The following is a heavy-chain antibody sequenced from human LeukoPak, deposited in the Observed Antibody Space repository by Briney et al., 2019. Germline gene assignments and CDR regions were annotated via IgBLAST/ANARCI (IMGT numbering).Heavy chain of an antibody. Sequence: PSETLSLTCSVSGASLSSYYWGWIRQSPGKGLEWLDYISDTGKTEYNPSLKSRGTLSLDTSKNQFSLRLTSVTAADTAVYYCVTGYYEPFDNWGQGTLVTVSS. V-gene: IGHV4-59*01. J-gene: IGHJ4*02. CDR3: VTGYYEPFDN. CDR1: GASLSSYY. CDR2: ISDTGKT. D-gene: IGHD3-3*01.